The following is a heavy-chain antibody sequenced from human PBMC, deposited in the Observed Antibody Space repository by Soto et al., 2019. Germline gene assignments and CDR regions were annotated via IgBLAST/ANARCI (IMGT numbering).Heavy chain of an antibody. CDR1: VFTFSSYA. V-gene: IGHV3-23*01. D-gene: IGHD1-1*01. CDR3: AKTPTKRTPAYYFDY. CDR2: ISGSGGST. J-gene: IGHJ4*02. Sequence: PGGSLRLSCAASVFTFSSYAMSWVRQAPGKGLEWVSAISGSGGSTYYADSVKGRFTISRDNSKNTLYLQMNSLRAEDTAVYYCAKTPTKRTPAYYFDYWGQGTLVTVSS.